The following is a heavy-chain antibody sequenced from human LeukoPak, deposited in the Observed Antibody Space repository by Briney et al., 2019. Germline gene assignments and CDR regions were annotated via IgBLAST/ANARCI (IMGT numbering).Heavy chain of an antibody. J-gene: IGHJ2*01. CDR1: GGSISSYY. CDR2: IYYSGNT. V-gene: IGHV4-59*08. CDR3: ARRGSGASLEYYFDL. D-gene: IGHD1-14*01. Sequence: SETLSLTCTVSGGSISSYYWSWVRQPHENVLEYIGYIYYSGNTNSNPSLNSRVTISVDTSKNQFSLKLSSVTAADTAVYYCARRGSGASLEYYFDLWGRGTLVTVSS.